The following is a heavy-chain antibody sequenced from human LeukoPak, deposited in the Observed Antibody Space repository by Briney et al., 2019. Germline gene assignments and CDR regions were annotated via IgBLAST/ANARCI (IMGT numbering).Heavy chain of an antibody. J-gene: IGHJ4*02. CDR2: INPNSGGT. D-gene: IGHD3-16*01. CDR3: ARDKLRAPGFDY. V-gene: IGHV1-2*02. CDR1: GYTFTGYY. Sequence: ASVKVSCKASGYTFTGYYMHWVRQAPGQGLEWMGWINPNSGGTNYAQKFQGRVTMTRDTSISTAYMELSRLRSDDTAVYYCARDKLRAPGFDYWGQGTLVTVSS.